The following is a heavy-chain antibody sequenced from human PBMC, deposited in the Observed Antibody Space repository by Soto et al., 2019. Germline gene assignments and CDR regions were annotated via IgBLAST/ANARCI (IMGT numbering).Heavy chain of an antibody. V-gene: IGHV3-23*01. J-gene: IGHJ5*02. Sequence: QLLQSGGGLVQPGGSLTLSCAASGFTFGTTDMSWVRQAPGEGLEWVSTIDGSGGITYYADSVKGRFTISRDSSRNTGYLRMTSLRGDDTAMYYCGKNSGWFNTWGQGALVTVSS. D-gene: IGHD3-10*01. CDR3: GKNSGWFNT. CDR2: IDGSGGIT. CDR1: GFTFGTTD.